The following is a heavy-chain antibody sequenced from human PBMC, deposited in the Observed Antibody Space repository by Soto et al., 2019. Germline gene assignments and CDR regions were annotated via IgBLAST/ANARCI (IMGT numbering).Heavy chain of an antibody. J-gene: IGHJ6*02. CDR1: GGSISSGGYY. V-gene: IGHV4-31*03. CDR2: IYYSGST. D-gene: IGHD3-10*01. CDR3: ARDTYYYGSGSENPPLYYYYGMAV. Sequence: SETLSLTCTVSGGSISSGGYYWSWIRQHPGKGLEWIGYIYYSGSTYYNPSLKSRVTISVDTSKNQFSLKLSSVTAADTAVYYCARDTYYYGSGSENPPLYYYYGMAVWGQGTTVTVSS.